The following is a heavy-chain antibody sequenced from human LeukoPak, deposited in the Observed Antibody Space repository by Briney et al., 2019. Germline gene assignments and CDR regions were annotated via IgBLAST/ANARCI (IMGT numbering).Heavy chain of an antibody. J-gene: IGHJ5*02. CDR2: INPNSGGT. Sequence: ASVKVSCKASGYTFTGYYMHWVRQAPGQGPEWMRWINPNSGGTNYAQKFQGRVTMTRDTSISTAYMELSRLRSDDTAVYYCASGTGYGGSNWFDPWGQGTLVTVSS. V-gene: IGHV1-2*02. CDR1: GYTFTGYY. D-gene: IGHD5-12*01. CDR3: ASGTGYGGSNWFDP.